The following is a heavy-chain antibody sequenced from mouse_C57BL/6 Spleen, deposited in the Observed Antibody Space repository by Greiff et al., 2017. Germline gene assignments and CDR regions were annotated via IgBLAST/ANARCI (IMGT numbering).Heavy chain of an antibody. CDR2: ISDGGSYT. J-gene: IGHJ2*01. CDR3: ARDLPTYGSSYLYYFDY. D-gene: IGHD1-1*01. CDR1: GFTFSSYA. Sequence: EVQRVESGGGLVKPGGSLKLSCAASGFTFSSYAMSWVRQTPEKRLEWVATISDGGSYTYYPDNVKGRFTISRDNAKNNLYLQMSHLKSEDTAMYYCARDLPTYGSSYLYYFDYWGQGTTLTVSS. V-gene: IGHV5-4*01.